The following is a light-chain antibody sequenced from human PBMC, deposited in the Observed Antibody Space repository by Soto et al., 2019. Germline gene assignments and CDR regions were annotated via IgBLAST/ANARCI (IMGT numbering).Light chain of an antibody. J-gene: IGKJ2*01. CDR1: QRINSY. Sequence: DIQMTQSPSSLSASVGDRVTITCRASQRINSYLNWYQQKPGKAPKLLIYAASSLQSGVPSRFSGSGSGTDFTLNISSLQPEDFATYYCQQSYSTPPYTVGQGTNLEIK. CDR3: QQSYSTPPYT. V-gene: IGKV1-39*01. CDR2: AAS.